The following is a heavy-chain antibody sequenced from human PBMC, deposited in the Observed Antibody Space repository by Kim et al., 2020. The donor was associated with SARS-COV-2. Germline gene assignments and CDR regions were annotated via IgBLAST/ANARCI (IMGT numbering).Heavy chain of an antibody. V-gene: IGHV3-23*01. CDR3: AKGSRSSSSGANWFDP. CDR2: ISGSGGST. CDR1: GFTFSSYA. D-gene: IGHD6-19*01. Sequence: GGSLRLSCAASGFTFSSYAMRWVRQAPGKGLEWVSAISGSGGSTYYADSVKGRFTISRDNSKNTLYLQMNSLRAEDTAVYYCAKGSRSSSSGANWFDPWGQGTRVTVSS. J-gene: IGHJ5*02.